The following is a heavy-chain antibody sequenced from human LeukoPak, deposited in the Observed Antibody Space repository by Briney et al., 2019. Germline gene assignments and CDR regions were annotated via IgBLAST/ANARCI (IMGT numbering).Heavy chain of an antibody. V-gene: IGHV1-46*01. CDR2: IIPSGGST. J-gene: IGHJ4*02. CDR1: GGTFSSYA. Sequence: ASVKVSCKASGGTFSSYAISWVRQAPGQGLEWMGGIIPSGGSTSYAQKFQGRVTMTRDMSTSTVYMELSSLRSEDTAVYYCAREDSSGWYLDYWGQGTLVTVSS. CDR3: AREDSSGWYLDY. D-gene: IGHD6-19*01.